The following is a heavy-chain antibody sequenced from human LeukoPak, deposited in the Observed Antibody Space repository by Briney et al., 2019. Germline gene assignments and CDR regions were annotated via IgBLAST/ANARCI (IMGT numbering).Heavy chain of an antibody. CDR1: GFTFSRFW. Sequence: GGSLRLSCAASGFTFSRFWMSWVRQAPGKGLEWVANIKQDGSENSYVDSVKGRFTISRDNAKNSLYLQMNSLRVEDTAVYYCARDFMGWFDPWGQGTLVTVSS. CDR3: ARDFMGWFDP. CDR2: IKQDGSEN. V-gene: IGHV3-7*01. J-gene: IGHJ5*02. D-gene: IGHD3-10*01.